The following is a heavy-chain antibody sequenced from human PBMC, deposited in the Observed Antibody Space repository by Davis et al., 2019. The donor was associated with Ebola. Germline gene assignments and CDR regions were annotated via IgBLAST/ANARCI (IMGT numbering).Heavy chain of an antibody. CDR1: GFSLSAAAVG. V-gene: IGHV2-5*02. CDR3: ARRRGVGAPGTAIWAFDY. CDR2: IYWDDDK. Sequence: SGPTLVKPTQTLTLTCTFSGFSLSAAAVGVGWIRQPPGKALEWLALIYWDDDKRYSPSLKSRLTITKDTSKNQAVLTMTNMDPVDTGTYFCARRRGVGAPGTAIWAFDYWGQGTLVTVSS. J-gene: IGHJ4*02. D-gene: IGHD6-13*01.